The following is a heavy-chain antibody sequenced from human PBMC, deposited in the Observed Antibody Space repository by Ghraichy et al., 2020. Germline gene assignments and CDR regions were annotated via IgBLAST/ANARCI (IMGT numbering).Heavy chain of an antibody. D-gene: IGHD4-23*01. CDR1: GFTFSGYN. CDR2: ISSSSRNL. V-gene: IGHV3-48*02. Sequence: GSLRLSCVGSGFTFSGYNMNWVRQSPGKGLEWIASISSSSRNLFYADSVKGRFTISRDNVQNSLYLQLNSLRDEDTAVYYCGRGSTVVRFYYYDGMDVWGQGTTVTVSS. J-gene: IGHJ6*02. CDR3: GRGSTVVRFYYYDGMDV.